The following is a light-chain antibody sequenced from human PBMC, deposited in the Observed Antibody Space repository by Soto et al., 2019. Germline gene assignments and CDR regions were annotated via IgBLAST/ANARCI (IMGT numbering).Light chain of an antibody. CDR1: QSVSSRY. Sequence: EIVLTQSPGTLSLSPGERATLSCRASQSVSSRYLAWYQQKPGQAPRLLIYGASSKATGIPDRFSGSGSGTDVTLTISRLEPEDFAVYYCQQYGSSPLFTFGPGTKVDIK. J-gene: IGKJ3*01. V-gene: IGKV3-20*01. CDR3: QQYGSSPLFT. CDR2: GAS.